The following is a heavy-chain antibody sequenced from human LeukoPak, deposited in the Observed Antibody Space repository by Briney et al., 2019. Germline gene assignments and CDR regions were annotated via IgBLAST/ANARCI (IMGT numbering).Heavy chain of an antibody. Sequence: PGGSLRLSCAASGFTFSDYYMSWIRQAPGKGLEWVSYISSSGSTMYYADSVEGRFTISRDNANNSLYLQMNSLRAEDTAVYYCARASSSWYYFDYWGQGTLVTVSS. CDR3: ARASSSWYYFDY. CDR2: ISSSGSTM. CDR1: GFTFSDYY. V-gene: IGHV3-11*04. J-gene: IGHJ4*02. D-gene: IGHD6-13*01.